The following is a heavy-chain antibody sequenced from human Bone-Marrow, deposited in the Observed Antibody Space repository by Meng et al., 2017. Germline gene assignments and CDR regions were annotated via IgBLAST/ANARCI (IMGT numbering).Heavy chain of an antibody. Sequence: GGSLRLSCAASGFTFSTYSMNWVRQAPGKGLEWVSSFSGSSSHIYYADSVKGRFTISSNNTKHSPCLQMNSLRAKDTAVYYCARQSEGWWGGSSNAFDIWGQGTMVTVSS. D-gene: IGHD2-15*01. CDR2: FSGSSSHI. V-gene: IGHV3-21*01. J-gene: IGHJ3*02. CDR1: GFTFSTYS. CDR3: ARQSEGWWGGSSNAFDI.